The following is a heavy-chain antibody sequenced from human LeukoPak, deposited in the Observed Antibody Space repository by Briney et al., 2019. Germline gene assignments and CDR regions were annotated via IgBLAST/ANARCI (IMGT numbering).Heavy chain of an antibody. CDR1: GFTFSSYG. J-gene: IGHJ4*02. D-gene: IGHD3-10*01. CDR3: ASSNYGSGSYEVGY. Sequence: GSLRLSCAASGFTFSSYGMHWVRQAPGKGLEWVAVIWYDGNNKYYADSVKGRFTISRDNSKNTLYLQMNSLRAEDTAVYCCASSNYGSGSYEVGYWGQGTLVTVSS. CDR2: IWYDGNNK. V-gene: IGHV3-33*01.